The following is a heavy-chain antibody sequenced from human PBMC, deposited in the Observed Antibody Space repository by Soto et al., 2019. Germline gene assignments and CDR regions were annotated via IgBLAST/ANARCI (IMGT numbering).Heavy chain of an antibody. CDR3: AREVVGAIREYYYYYGMDV. CDR2: IYSGGST. D-gene: IGHD3-10*01. J-gene: IGHJ6*02. Sequence: EVQLVETGGGLIQPGGSLRLSCAASGFTVSSNYMSWVRQAPGKGLEWVSVIYSGGSTYYADSVKGRFTISRDNSKNTLYLQMNSLRADDTAVYYCAREVVGAIREYYYYYGMDVWGQGTTVTVSS. CDR1: GFTVSSNY. V-gene: IGHV3-53*02.